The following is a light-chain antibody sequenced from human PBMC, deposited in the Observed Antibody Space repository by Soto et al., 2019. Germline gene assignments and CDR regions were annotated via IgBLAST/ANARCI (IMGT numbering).Light chain of an antibody. CDR2: DVS. J-gene: IGLJ2*01. V-gene: IGLV2-11*01. CDR1: SNDVGGYNF. CDR3: SSYSGSYTWL. Sequence: QSALTQPRSVSGSPGQSVTISCTGTSNDVGGYNFVSWYQQHPGKVPKLFIYDVSRRPSGVPDRFSGSKSGNTASLTISGLQAEDEAEYYCSSYSGSYTWLFGGGTKLTVL.